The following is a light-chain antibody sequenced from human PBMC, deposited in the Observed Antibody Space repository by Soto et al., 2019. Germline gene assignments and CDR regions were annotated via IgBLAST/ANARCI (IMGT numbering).Light chain of an antibody. CDR3: NSYTSTSARV. Sequence: QSVLTQPASVSGSPGQSITISCTGSNSDVGAYNFVSWYQQHPDKAPKLIIYEVSNRPSGVSNRFSGSKSGNTASLTISGLQAEDEADYYCNSYTSTSARVFGGGTKVTVL. CDR2: EVS. J-gene: IGLJ3*02. CDR1: NSDVGAYNF. V-gene: IGLV2-14*01.